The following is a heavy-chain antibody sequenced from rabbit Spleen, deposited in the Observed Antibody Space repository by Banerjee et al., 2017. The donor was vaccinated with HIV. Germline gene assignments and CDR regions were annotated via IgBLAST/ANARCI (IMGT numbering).Heavy chain of an antibody. D-gene: IGHD8-1*01. Sequence: QSLEESGGDLVKPGASLTLTCTASGVSFSFNSYMCWVRQAPGKGLEWIACIDSGSSGFTYFASWAKGRFTISKTSSTTVTLQMTRLTAADTATYFCASDSGSSFSSYGMDLWGPGTLVTVS. CDR1: GVSFSFNSY. CDR3: ASDSGSSFSSYGMDL. CDR2: IDSGSSGFT. J-gene: IGHJ6*01. V-gene: IGHV1S40*01.